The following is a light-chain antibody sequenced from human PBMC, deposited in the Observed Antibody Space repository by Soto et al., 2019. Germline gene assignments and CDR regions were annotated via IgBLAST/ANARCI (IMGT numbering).Light chain of an antibody. V-gene: IGLV2-14*01. CDR1: SSDVGSYNY. CDR3: ISYTGSDTSYV. CDR2: EVS. Sequence: SALTQPASVSGSPGQSITISCTGTSSDVGSYNYVAWYQQFPGKTPKLMIYEVSNRPSGVSYRFSGSKSGNTASLTISGLQAEDEADYYCISYTGSDTSYVFGTGTKVTVL. J-gene: IGLJ1*01.